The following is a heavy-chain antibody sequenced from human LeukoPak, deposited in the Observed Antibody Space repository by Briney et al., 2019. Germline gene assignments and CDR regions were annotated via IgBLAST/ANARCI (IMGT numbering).Heavy chain of an antibody. D-gene: IGHD2-8*02. V-gene: IGHV4-34*01. CDR2: INHSGST. CDR1: GGSFSGYY. CDR3: GRARPVKTRIVLVVYASFDY. J-gene: IGHJ4*02. Sequence: SETLSLTCAVYGGSFSGYYWSWIRQPPGKGLEWIGEINHSGSTNYNPSLKSRVTISVDTSKNQFSLKLSSVTAADTAVYYCGRARPVKTRIVLVVYASFDYWGQGTLVTVSS.